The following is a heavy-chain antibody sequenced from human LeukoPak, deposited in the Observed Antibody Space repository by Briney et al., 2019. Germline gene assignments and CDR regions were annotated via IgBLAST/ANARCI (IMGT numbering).Heavy chain of an antibody. CDR3: ARGSLYYYGSGSYYYFGWFDP. V-gene: IGHV4-34*01. CDR1: GGSFSGYY. Sequence: SETLSLTCAVYGGSFSGYYWSWIRQPPGKGLEWIGEINHSGSTNYNPSLKSRVTISVDTSKNQFSLKLSSVTAADTAVYYCARGSLYYYGSGSYYYFGWFDPWGQGTLVTVSS. CDR2: INHSGST. J-gene: IGHJ5*02. D-gene: IGHD3-10*01.